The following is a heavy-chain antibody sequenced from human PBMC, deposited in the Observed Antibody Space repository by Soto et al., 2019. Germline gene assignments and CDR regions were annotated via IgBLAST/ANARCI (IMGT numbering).Heavy chain of an antibody. CDR3: ARGSELWSLGD. J-gene: IGHJ4*02. CDR2: INHSGIT. D-gene: IGHD2-21*01. Sequence: QVQLKQWGAGLLKPSETLSLTCAVYGGSFSGFYWSWIRQPPGKGLEWIGEINHSGITNYSPSLTGRLRMSVDSSKNQFSHRLPSVTAADTAVYYCARGSELWSLGDWGQGTLVTVSS. V-gene: IGHV4-34*02. CDR1: GGSFSGFY.